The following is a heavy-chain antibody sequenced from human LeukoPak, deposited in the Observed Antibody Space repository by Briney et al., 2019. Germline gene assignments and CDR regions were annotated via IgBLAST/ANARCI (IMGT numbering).Heavy chain of an antibody. CDR1: GGSISSSSYY. D-gene: IGHD3-10*01. Sequence: SETLSLTCTVSGGSISSSSYYWGWIRQPPGKGLEWIGSVRYSGSTYYKPSLENRVTIFVDTSKNQFSLRLSYVTAADTAIYYCASRVKTDYYGSGSYYNPDYNWFDPWGQGTLVTVSS. V-gene: IGHV4-39*01. CDR3: ASRVKTDYYGSGSYYNPDYNWFDP. CDR2: VRYSGST. J-gene: IGHJ5*02.